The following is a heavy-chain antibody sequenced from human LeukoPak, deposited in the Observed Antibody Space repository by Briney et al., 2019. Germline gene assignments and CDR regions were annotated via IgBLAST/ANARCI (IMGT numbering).Heavy chain of an antibody. V-gene: IGHV4-4*09. CDR3: ARLYGYSGSYYDGDY. D-gene: IGHD1-26*01. CDR2: IYTSGST. CDR1: GGSISSYY. J-gene: IGHJ4*02. Sequence: SETLSRTCTVSGGSISSYYWSWIRQPPGKGLEWIGYIYTSGSTNYNPSLKSRVTISVDTSKNQFSLKLSSVTAADTAVYYCARLYGYSGSYYDGDYWGQGTLVTVSS.